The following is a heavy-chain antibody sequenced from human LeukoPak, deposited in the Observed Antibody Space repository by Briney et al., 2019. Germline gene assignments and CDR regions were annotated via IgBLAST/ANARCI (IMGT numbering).Heavy chain of an antibody. J-gene: IGHJ5*01. CDR2: IANSGRTF. D-gene: IGHD4-17*01. V-gene: IGHV3-11*01. CDR3: ARGARRYGDFDS. CDR1: GFTFSDDY. Sequence: PGGSLRLSCAASGFTFSDDYMSWIRQAPGKGLEWVSYIANSGRTFYYADSVEGRFTISRDNTKKSLYLQMNNLRAEDTAIYYCARGARRYGDFDSWGQGTLVTVSS.